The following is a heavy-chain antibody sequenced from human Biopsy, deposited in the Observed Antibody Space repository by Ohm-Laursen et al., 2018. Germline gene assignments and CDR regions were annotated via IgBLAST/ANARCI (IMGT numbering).Heavy chain of an antibody. D-gene: IGHD5-12*01. J-gene: IGHJ4*02. V-gene: IGHV4-31*03. CDR3: ARLGSGDYFPTFFDF. Sequence: SQTLSLTCPVSGVPINGVRYYWNWIRHHPGKGLEWIGNIFYSANTYYNPSLKSRVTISVNTSKNQFSLKLSSVTAADTAVYYCARLGSGDYFPTFFDFWGQGALVTVSS. CDR2: IFYSANT. CDR1: GVPINGVRYY.